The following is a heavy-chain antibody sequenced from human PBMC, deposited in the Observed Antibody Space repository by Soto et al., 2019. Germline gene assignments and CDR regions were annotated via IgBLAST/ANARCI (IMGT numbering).Heavy chain of an antibody. Sequence: PGGYLRLSCAASGFTFSVYAMSWVRQPPGKGLEWVSTISGSGGMTFFADSVKGRFTVSRDTSKNTLYLEMNTLRVEDTAVYYCAKGNLSAPMYYFDYWGQGSPVTVSS. D-gene: IGHD3-16*02. J-gene: IGHJ4*02. CDR2: ISGSGGMT. CDR1: GFTFSVYA. CDR3: AKGNLSAPMYYFDY. V-gene: IGHV3-23*01.